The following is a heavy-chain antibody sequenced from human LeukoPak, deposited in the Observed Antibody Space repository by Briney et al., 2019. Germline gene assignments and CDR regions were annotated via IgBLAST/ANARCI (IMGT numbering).Heavy chain of an antibody. CDR1: GGTLSSYA. J-gene: IGHJ4*02. Sequence: SVKVSCKASGGTLSSYAISWVRQAPGQGLEWMGRIIPILGIANYAQKFQGRVTITADKSTSTAYMELRSLRSDDTAVYYCARDDYGDLSPSVYWGQGTLVTVSS. CDR2: IIPILGIA. CDR3: ARDDYGDLSPSVY. V-gene: IGHV1-69*04. D-gene: IGHD4-17*01.